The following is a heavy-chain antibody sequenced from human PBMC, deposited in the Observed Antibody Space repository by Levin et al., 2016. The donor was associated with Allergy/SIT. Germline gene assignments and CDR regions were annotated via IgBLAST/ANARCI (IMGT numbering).Heavy chain of an antibody. Sequence: GGSLRLSCKGSGYSFTSYWIGWVRQMPGKGLEWMGIIYPGDSDTRYSPSFQGQVTISADKSISTAYLQWSSLKASDTAMYYCARRTTLLWFGEGFDPWGQGTLVTVSS. CDR1: GYSFTSYW. D-gene: IGHD3-10*01. CDR3: ARRTTLLWFGEGFDP. J-gene: IGHJ5*02. CDR2: IYPGDSDT. V-gene: IGHV5-51*01.